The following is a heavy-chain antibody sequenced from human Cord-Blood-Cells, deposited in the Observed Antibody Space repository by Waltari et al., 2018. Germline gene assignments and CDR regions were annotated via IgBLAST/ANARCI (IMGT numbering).Heavy chain of an antibody. D-gene: IGHD6-19*01. CDR1: GGSFSGYY. J-gene: IGHJ4*02. Sequence: QVQLQQWGTGLLKPSETLSLTCAVYGGSFSGYYWSWIRQPPGKGLEWIGENNHSGSPNYNPSLKRRVTISVDTSKNQFSLKLSSVTAADTAVYYCARAIGSSGWYFDYWGQGTLVTVSS. V-gene: IGHV4-34*01. CDR3: ARAIGSSGWYFDY. CDR2: NNHSGSP.